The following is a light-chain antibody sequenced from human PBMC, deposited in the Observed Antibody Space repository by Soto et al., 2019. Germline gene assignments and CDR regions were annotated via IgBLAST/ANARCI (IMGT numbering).Light chain of an antibody. CDR1: QTVGSN. CDR3: QQYNYWPRT. Sequence: EIVMTQSPATLSVSPGERATLSCRASQTVGSNLAWYQQKRDQAPRLLIYDASTRATGIPARFSGSGSGTDFTLTISSLQSEDFALYYCQQYNYWPRTFGQGSKLEIK. V-gene: IGKV3D-15*01. J-gene: IGKJ2*01. CDR2: DAS.